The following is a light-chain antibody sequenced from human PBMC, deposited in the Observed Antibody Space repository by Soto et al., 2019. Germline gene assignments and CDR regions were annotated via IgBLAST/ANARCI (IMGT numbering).Light chain of an antibody. CDR1: QSVDSNY. V-gene: IGKV3-20*01. J-gene: IGKJ2*01. CDR3: QQFGSSPMYT. Sequence: EIVLTQSPGTLSLSPGERATLSCRASQSVDSNYLAWYQQKPGQAPSLLIYGASSRATGIPDRFSGSGSGTDFTLTIIRLEPEDFAVYYCQQFGSSPMYTLGQGTKLEIK. CDR2: GAS.